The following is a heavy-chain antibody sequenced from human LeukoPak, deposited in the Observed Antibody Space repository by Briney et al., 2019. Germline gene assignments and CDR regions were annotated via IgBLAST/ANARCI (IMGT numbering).Heavy chain of an antibody. J-gene: IGHJ4*02. D-gene: IGHD7-27*01. CDR1: GGTFSSYA. V-gene: IGHV1-69*13. Sequence: SVKVSCKASGGTFSSYAISWVRQAPGQGLEWMGGIIPIFGTANYAQKFQGRVTITADESTSTAYMELGSLRSEDTAVYYCARGRPTNLGGIYWGQGTLVTVSS. CDR2: IIPIFGTA. CDR3: ARGRPTNLGGIY.